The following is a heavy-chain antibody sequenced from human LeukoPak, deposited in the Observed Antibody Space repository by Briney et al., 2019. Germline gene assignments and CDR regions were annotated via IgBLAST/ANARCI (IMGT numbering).Heavy chain of an antibody. CDR2: IYYSGST. CDR1: GGSISSYY. D-gene: IGHD6-19*01. Sequence: ASETLSLTCTVSGGSISSYYWSWIRQPAGKGLEWIGSIYYSGSTYYNPSLKSRVTISVDTSKNQFSLKLSSVTAADTAVYYCARRGSSGLFDYWGQGTLVTVSS. J-gene: IGHJ4*02. CDR3: ARRGSSGLFDY. V-gene: IGHV4-59*05.